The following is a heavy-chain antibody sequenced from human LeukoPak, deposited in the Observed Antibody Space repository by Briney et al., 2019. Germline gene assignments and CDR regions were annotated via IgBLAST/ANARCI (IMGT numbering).Heavy chain of an antibody. V-gene: IGHV3-30-3*01. CDR3: ARGFFYDSSGRHFDY. CDR2: ISYDGSYK. D-gene: IGHD3-22*01. Sequence: GGSLRLSCAASGFTFSSYAMHWVRQAPGKGLEWVAVISYDGSYKYYADSVKGRFTISRDNSKNTLYLQMNSLRAEDTAVYYCARGFFYDSSGRHFDYWGQGTLVTVSS. J-gene: IGHJ4*02. CDR1: GFTFSSYA.